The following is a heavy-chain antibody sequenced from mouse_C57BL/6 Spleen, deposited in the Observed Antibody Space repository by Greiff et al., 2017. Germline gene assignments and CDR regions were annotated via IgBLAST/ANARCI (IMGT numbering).Heavy chain of an antibody. CDR3: ARMDDGYYGFAY. J-gene: IGHJ3*01. CDR1: GYTFTSYT. D-gene: IGHD2-3*01. Sequence: QVQLQQSGAELARPGASVKMSCKASGYTFTSYTMHWVKQRPGQGLEWIGYINPSSGSTKYNQKFTEQATLTADKSSSTAYMQLSSLTSEDSAVYYCARMDDGYYGFAYWGQGTLVTVSA. CDR2: INPSSGST. V-gene: IGHV1-4*01.